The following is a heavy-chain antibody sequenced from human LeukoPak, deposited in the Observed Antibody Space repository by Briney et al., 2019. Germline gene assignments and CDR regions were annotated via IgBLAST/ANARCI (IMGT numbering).Heavy chain of an antibody. D-gene: IGHD4-17*01. J-gene: IGHJ4*02. CDR3: ARHFYGDYVFDY. Sequence: SETLSLTCSVSGGSISSSLHSWGWVRQPPEKGLEWIESIYYSGSTYYNASFNSRVTMSVDRSKYQFSLNLTSVTPTDTAVYYCARHFYGDYVFDYWGKGTLVTVSS. CDR1: GGSISSSLHS. CDR2: IYYSGST. V-gene: IGHV4-39*01.